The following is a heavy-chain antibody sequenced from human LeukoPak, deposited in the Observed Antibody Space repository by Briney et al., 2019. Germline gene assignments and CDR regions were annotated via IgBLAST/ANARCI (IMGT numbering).Heavy chain of an antibody. V-gene: IGHV3-30*18. CDR2: ISYDGSNK. J-gene: IGHJ4*02. Sequence: GGSLRLSCAASGFTFSSYSMNWVRQAPGKGLEWVAVISYDGSNKYYADSVKGRFTISRDNSKNTLYLQMNSLRAEDTAVYYCAKAFSTLYCSSTSCYAGCLDYWGQGTLVTVSS. CDR1: GFTFSSYS. CDR3: AKAFSTLYCSSTSCYAGCLDY. D-gene: IGHD2-2*01.